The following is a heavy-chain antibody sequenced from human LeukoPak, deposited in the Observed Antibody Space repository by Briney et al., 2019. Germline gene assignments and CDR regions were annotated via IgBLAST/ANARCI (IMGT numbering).Heavy chain of an antibody. J-gene: IGHJ6*03. D-gene: IGHD2-15*01. CDR1: GYTFTGYY. V-gene: IGHV1-2*02. CDR3: ARGLGYCSGGSCLHYYYYMDV. Sequence: ASVKVSCKASGYTFTGYYMHWVRQAPGQGLEWMGWINPNSGGTNYAQKFQGRVTMTRDTSISTAYMELSRLRSDDTAVYYCARGLGYCSGGSCLHYYYYMDVWGKGTTVTVSS. CDR2: INPNSGGT.